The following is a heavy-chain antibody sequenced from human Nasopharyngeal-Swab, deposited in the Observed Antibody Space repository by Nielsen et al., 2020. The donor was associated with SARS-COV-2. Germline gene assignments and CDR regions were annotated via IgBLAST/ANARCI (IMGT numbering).Heavy chain of an antibody. J-gene: IGHJ4*02. CDR1: GGSVSGYY. CDR2: INNSGRT. D-gene: IGHD6-13*01. V-gene: IGHV4-34*01. CDR3: AEKGYSSSWYVY. Sequence: SETLSLTCGVYGGSVSGYYWNWIRQPPGKGLEWIGEINNSGRTHYNPSLKSRVPVSLDTSQNQFSLKLTSVTAADTAVYYCAEKGYSSSWYVYWGPGTLVTVSS.